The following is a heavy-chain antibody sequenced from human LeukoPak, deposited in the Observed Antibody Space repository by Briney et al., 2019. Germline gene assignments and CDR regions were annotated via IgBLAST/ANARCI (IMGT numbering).Heavy chain of an antibody. V-gene: IGHV1-69*04. CDR3: ARERDGYGWFDY. Sequence: ASVKVSCKASGGTFSSYAISWVRQAPGQGLEWMGRIIPILSIANYAQKFQGRVTITADKSTSTAYMELSSLRSEDTAVYYCARERDGYGWFDYWGQGTLVTVSS. CDR2: IIPILSIA. J-gene: IGHJ4*02. CDR1: GGTFSSYA. D-gene: IGHD5-24*01.